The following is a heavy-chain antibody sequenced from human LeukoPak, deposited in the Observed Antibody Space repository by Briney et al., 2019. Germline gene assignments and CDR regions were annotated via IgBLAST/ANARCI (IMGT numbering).Heavy chain of an antibody. CDR3: ARTVFGHYYYYYYMDV. CDR1: GGTFSSYA. J-gene: IGHJ6*03. V-gene: IGHV1-69*05. Sequence: ASVKVSCKASGGTFSSYAISWVRQAPGQGLEWMGGIIPIFGTANYAQEFQGRVTITTDESTSTAYMELSSLRSEDTAVYYCARTVFGHYYYYYYMDVWGKGTTVTVSS. D-gene: IGHD3-3*01. CDR2: IIPIFGTA.